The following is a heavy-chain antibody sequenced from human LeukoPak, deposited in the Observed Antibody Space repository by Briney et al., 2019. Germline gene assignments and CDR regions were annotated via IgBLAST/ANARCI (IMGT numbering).Heavy chain of an antibody. V-gene: IGHV3-23*01. J-gene: IGHJ4*02. D-gene: IGHD4-17*01. CDR3: ARGGYGDYEGFDY. CDR1: GFTFSSYA. CDR2: ISGSGGST. Sequence: GGSLRLSCAASGFTFSSYAMSWVRQAPGKGLEWVSAISGSGGSTYYADSVKGRFTISRGNSKNTLYLQMNSLRAEDTAVYYCARGGYGDYEGFDYWGQGTLVTVSS.